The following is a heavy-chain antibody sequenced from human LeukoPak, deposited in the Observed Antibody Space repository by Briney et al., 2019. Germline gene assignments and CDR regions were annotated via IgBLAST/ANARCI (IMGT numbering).Heavy chain of an antibody. CDR1: GSIFTSYW. V-gene: IGHV5-51*01. Sequence: GASLQISWQGSGSIFTSYWIGGGRQLPGKGLEWMGIIYPGASDPRSLPSFHGPLTISADNSITAAYLQCSSLKASDTAMYYCARQYSPGRESWVNFDYWGQGTLVTVSS. CDR2: IYPGASDP. J-gene: IGHJ4*02. D-gene: IGHD5-12*01. CDR3: ARQYSPGRESWVNFDY.